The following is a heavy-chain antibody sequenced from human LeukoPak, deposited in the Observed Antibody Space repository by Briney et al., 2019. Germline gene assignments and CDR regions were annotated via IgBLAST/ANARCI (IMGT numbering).Heavy chain of an antibody. Sequence: GGSLRLSCAASGFTVSDNYMSWVSQAPGKGLEWVSGIIGSGGSTYYADSGKGRFTVSRDNSKNTLYLQMNSLRAEDTAVYFCGKRNWNDAFDIWGQGTMVTVSS. CDR1: GFTVSDNY. J-gene: IGHJ3*02. CDR2: IIGSGGST. CDR3: GKRNWNDAFDI. V-gene: IGHV3-23*01. D-gene: IGHD1-1*01.